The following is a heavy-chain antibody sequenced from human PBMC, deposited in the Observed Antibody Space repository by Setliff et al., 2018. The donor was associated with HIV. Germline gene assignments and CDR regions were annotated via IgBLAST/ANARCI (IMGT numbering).Heavy chain of an antibody. CDR2: INHSGST. CDR3: ARYCGGDCYPSAYYMDV. V-gene: IGHV4-34*01. Sequence: KTSETLSLTCAVYGGSFSGYYWSWIRQPPGKGLEWIGEINHSGSTNYNPSLKSRVTISVDKSKNQFSLKLISVTAADTAVYYCARYCGGDCYPSAYYMDVWGKGTTVTVSS. J-gene: IGHJ6*03. CDR1: GGSFSGYY. D-gene: IGHD2-21*01.